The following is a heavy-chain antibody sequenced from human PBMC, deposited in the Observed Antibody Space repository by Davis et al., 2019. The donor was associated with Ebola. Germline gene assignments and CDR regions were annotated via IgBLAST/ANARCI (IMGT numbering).Heavy chain of an antibody. V-gene: IGHV3-30*19. CDR1: GFTSA. D-gene: IGHD3-10*01. J-gene: IGHJ4*02. Sequence: GESLKISCAASGFTSAMHWVRQTTGKGLEWVAFISADGSNTYYTDSVKGRFTISRGNSKNTVFLQMNSLRPEDTALYYCARGLWDYYGSGLPKYFDIWGQGTSVTVAS. CDR3: ARGLWDYYGSGLPKYFDI. CDR2: ISADGSNT.